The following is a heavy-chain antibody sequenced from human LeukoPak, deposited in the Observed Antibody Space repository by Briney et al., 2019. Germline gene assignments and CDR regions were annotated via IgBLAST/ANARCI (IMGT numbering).Heavy chain of an antibody. V-gene: IGHV4-59*01. CDR1: GGSISSYY. Sequence: SETLSLTCTVSGGSISSYYWSWIRQPPGKGLEWIGYIYYSGSTNYNPSLKSRVTISVDTSKNQFSLKLSSVTAADTAVYYCAGDLEGKDAFDIWGQGTMVTVSS. J-gene: IGHJ3*02. CDR2: IYYSGST. D-gene: IGHD1-1*01. CDR3: AGDLEGKDAFDI.